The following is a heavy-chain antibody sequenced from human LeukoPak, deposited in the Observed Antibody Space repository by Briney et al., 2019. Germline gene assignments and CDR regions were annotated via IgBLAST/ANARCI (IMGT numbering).Heavy chain of an antibody. Sequence: GGSLRLSCAASEFTFSTYAMSWVRQAPGKGLEWVSAISGSGGGTYYADSVKGRFTISRDNSKNTLYLQMNSLRAEDTAVYYCAEATSPGLGSGWYGFDYWGQGTLVTVSS. V-gene: IGHV3-23*01. J-gene: IGHJ4*02. CDR1: EFTFSTYA. D-gene: IGHD6-19*01. CDR2: ISGSGGGT. CDR3: AEATSPGLGSGWYGFDY.